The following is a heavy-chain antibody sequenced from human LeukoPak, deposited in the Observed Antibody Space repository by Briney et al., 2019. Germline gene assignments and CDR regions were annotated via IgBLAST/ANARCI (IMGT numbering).Heavy chain of an antibody. Sequence: GGSLRLSCTASGFTFSTHWMYWVRQVPGKGLEWVAVISYDGSNKYYADSVKGRFTISRDNSKNTLYLQMNSLRAEDTAVYYCARDYKAHSGSYSDYWGQGTLVTVSS. V-gene: IGHV3-30*03. CDR2: ISYDGSNK. CDR1: GFTFSTHW. J-gene: IGHJ4*02. CDR3: ARDYKAHSGSYSDY. D-gene: IGHD1-26*01.